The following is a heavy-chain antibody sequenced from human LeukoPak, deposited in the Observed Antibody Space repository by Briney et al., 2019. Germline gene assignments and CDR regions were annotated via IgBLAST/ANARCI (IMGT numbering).Heavy chain of an antibody. D-gene: IGHD3-3*01. CDR2: INPNSGGT. CDR1: GYTFTGYY. Sequence: GASVKVSCKASGYTFTGYYTHWVRQAPGQGLEWMGWINPNSGGTNYAQKFQGRVTMTRDTSISTAYMELSRLRSDDTAVYYCARGDYDFWSGYPIYYFDYWGQGTLVTVSS. V-gene: IGHV1-2*02. CDR3: ARGDYDFWSGYPIYYFDY. J-gene: IGHJ4*02.